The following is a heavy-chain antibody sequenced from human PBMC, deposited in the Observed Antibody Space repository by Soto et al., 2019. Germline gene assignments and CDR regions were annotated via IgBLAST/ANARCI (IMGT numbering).Heavy chain of an antibody. Sequence: ASVKVSCKASGYTFTRYAIHWVRQAPGQGLEWMGWINAGSGSSRYSQNFQGRVTITRDTSASTAYMELNSLVFEDTGVYFCARERAVSANFFDYWGHGTLVTVSS. CDR3: ARERAVSANFFDY. CDR2: INAGSGSS. V-gene: IGHV1-3*01. J-gene: IGHJ4*01. CDR1: GYTFTRYA. D-gene: IGHD2-21*02.